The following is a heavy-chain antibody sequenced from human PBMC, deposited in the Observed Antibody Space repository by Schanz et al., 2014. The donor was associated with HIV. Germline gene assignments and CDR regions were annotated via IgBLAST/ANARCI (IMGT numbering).Heavy chain of an antibody. D-gene: IGHD3-10*02. V-gene: IGHV4-31*03. Sequence: QVQLQESGPGLVKSSETLSLTCTVSGGSISSGGYYWSWIRQHPGKGLEWIGYIYYSGSTYYNPSLKSRVTISVDTSKNQFSLEVNSVTAADTAVYYCAREDVSNWSFDLWGRGTLVSVSS. CDR2: IYYSGST. J-gene: IGHJ2*01. CDR1: GGSISSGGYY. CDR3: AREDVSNWSFDL.